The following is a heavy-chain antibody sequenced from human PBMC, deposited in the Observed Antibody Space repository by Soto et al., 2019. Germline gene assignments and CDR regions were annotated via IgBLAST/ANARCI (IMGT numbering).Heavy chain of an antibody. CDR3: ARGVWSASDVGEDAFDM. V-gene: IGHV1-2*02. J-gene: IGHJ3*02. CDR2: MNPYSGAT. CDR1: GYTFTGYY. D-gene: IGHD3-3*01. Sequence: ASVKVSCKASGYTFTGYYIHGVRQAPGQGLEWMGWMNPYSGATTYAQKFQGAFTMTRETSISTAYMELSRLRSDDTAVYYCARGVWSASDVGEDAFDMLVRLTMVAV.